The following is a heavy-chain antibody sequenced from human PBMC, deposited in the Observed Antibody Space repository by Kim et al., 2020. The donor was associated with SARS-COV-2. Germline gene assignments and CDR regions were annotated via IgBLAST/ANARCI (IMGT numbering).Heavy chain of an antibody. J-gene: IGHJ5*02. CDR3: ARELWFGTVRGNWFDP. Sequence: SETLSLTCTVSGGSISSYYWSWIRQPPGKGLEWIGYIYYSGSTNYNPSLKSRVTISVDTSKNQFSLKLSSVSAADTAVYYCARELWFGTVRGNWFDPWGQGTLVTVSS. V-gene: IGHV4-59*01. D-gene: IGHD3-10*01. CDR1: GGSISSYY. CDR2: IYYSGST.